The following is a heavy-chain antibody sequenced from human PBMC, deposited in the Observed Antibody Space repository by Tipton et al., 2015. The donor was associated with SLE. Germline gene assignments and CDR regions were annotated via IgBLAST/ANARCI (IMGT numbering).Heavy chain of an antibody. CDR2: IHHYGTT. J-gene: IGHJ3*02. CDR1: DYPIINGYH. D-gene: IGHD1-7*01. V-gene: IGHV4-38-2*02. Sequence: TLSLTCSVSDYPIINGYHWGWIRQSPGKGLEWIGHIHHYGTTYLKPSLMSRVTISVDTSKNQLSLKLTSVTAADTAVYYCARDPDLEVCSGTTCPDTLDIWGQGTLVTVSS. CDR3: ARDPDLEVCSGTTCPDTLDI.